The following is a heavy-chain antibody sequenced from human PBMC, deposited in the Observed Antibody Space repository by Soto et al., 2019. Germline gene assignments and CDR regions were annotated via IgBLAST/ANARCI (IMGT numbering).Heavy chain of an antibody. CDR3: ARDQGRCSGGSCYAEGHYYGMDV. Sequence: SQTLSLTCTVSGGSISSGGYYWSWIRQHPGKGLEWIGYIYYSGSTYYNPSLKSRVTISVDTSKNQFSLKLSSVTAADTAVYYCARDQGRCSGGSCYAEGHYYGMDVWGQGTTVTVPS. CDR1: GGSISSGGYY. D-gene: IGHD2-15*01. CDR2: IYYSGST. V-gene: IGHV4-31*03. J-gene: IGHJ6*02.